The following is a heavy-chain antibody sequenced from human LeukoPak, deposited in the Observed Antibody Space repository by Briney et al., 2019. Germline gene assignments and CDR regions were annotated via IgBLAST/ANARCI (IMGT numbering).Heavy chain of an antibody. D-gene: IGHD4-17*01. Sequence: ASVKVSCKASGYTFTSYGISWVRQAPGQGLEWMGWISAYNGNTNYAQKLQGRVTMTTDTSTNTAYMELRSLRSDDTAVYYCARDRHDYGDYPGRNWGQGTLVTVSS. V-gene: IGHV1-18*01. CDR3: ARDRHDYGDYPGRN. CDR1: GYTFTSYG. J-gene: IGHJ4*02. CDR2: ISAYNGNT.